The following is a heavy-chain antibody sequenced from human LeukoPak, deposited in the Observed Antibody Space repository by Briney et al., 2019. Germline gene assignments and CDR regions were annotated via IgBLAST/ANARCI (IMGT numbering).Heavy chain of an antibody. Sequence: SSETLSLTCTVSGGSISSGDYYWSWIRQHPGKGLEWIGYIYYSVSTYYNPSLKSRVTISLDTSKNQFSLKLSSVTAADTAVYYCARDQEDSGTDYWGQGALVTVSS. CDR1: GGSISSGDYY. CDR2: IYYSVST. CDR3: ARDQEDSGTDY. D-gene: IGHD3-10*01. J-gene: IGHJ4*02. V-gene: IGHV4-31*03.